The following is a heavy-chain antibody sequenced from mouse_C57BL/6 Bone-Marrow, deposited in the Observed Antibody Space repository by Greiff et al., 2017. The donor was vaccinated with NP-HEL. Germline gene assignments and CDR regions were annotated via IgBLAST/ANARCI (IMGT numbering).Heavy chain of an antibody. V-gene: IGHV1-66*01. J-gene: IGHJ3*01. CDR2: IYPGSGNT. Sequence: QVQLKQSGPELVKPGASVKISCKASGYSFTSYYIHWVKQRPGQGLEWIGWIYPGSGNTKYNEKFKGKATLTADTSSSTAYMQLSSLTSEDSAVYYCARGGSYYPWFAYWGQGTLVTVSA. CDR3: ARGGSYYPWFAY. D-gene: IGHD2-10*01. CDR1: GYSFTSYY.